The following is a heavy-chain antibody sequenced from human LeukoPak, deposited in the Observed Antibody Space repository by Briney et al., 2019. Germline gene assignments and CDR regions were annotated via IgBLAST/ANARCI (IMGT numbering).Heavy chain of an antibody. CDR1: GGTFSRYA. J-gene: IGHJ4*02. V-gene: IGHV1-69*13. D-gene: IGHD3-22*01. CDR3: ARDAAILDSSGYYYLW. Sequence: SVKVSCKASGGTFSRYAISWVRQVPGQGLEWMGGIIPIFGTANYAQKSQGRVTITADESTSTAYMELSSLRSEDTAVYYCARDAAILDSSGYYYLWWGQGTLVTVSS. CDR2: IIPIFGTA.